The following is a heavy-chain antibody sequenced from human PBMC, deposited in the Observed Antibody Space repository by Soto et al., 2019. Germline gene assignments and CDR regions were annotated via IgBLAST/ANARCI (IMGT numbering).Heavy chain of an antibody. V-gene: IGHV3-66*04. D-gene: IGHD2-2*01. CDR3: ARHFLVPRYCSSTSGNGYYYYYGMDV. Sequence: GGSLRLSCAASGFTVSSNYMSWARQAPGKGLEWVSVIYSGGSTYYADSVKGRFTISRDNSKNTLYLQMNSLRAEDTAVYYCARHFLVPRYCSSTSGNGYYYYYGMDVWGQGTTVTVSS. CDR1: GFTVSSNY. CDR2: IYSGGST. J-gene: IGHJ6*02.